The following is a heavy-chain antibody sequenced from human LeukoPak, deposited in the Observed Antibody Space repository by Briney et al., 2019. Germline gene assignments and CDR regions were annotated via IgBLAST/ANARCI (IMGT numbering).Heavy chain of an antibody. J-gene: IGHJ4*02. CDR1: GDSISSSNW. D-gene: IGHD3-16*01. CDR2: IYHSGST. Sequence: SETLSLTCAVSGDSISSSNWWRWVRQPPGKGLEWIGEIYHSGSTNYNPSLKTRVTISVDNSKNQFSLKLTSVTAADTAVYYCARGSFYVWQVWGQGTLVTVSS. V-gene: IGHV4-4*02. CDR3: ARGSFYVWQV.